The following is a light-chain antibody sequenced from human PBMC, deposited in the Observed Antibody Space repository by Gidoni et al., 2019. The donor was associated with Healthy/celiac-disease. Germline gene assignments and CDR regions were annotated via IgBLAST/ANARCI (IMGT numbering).Light chain of an antibody. J-gene: IGKJ4*01. CDR1: QSGSSSY. Sequence: ETVLTQSPGTLSLSPGERATLSCRASQSGSSSYLAWYQQKPGQAPRLLIYGASSRATGIPDRFSGSGSGTDLTLTISRLEPEDFAVYYCQQYSSSLPTFGGGTKVEIK. CDR2: GAS. CDR3: QQYSSSLPT. V-gene: IGKV3-20*01.